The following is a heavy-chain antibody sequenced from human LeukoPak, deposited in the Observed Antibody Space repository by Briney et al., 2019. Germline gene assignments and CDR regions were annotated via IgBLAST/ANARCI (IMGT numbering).Heavy chain of an antibody. CDR1: GFTFSSYA. CDR2: ISGSGGST. J-gene: IGHJ4*02. Sequence: GGSLRLSCAASGFTFSSYAMRWVRPAPGKGLEWVSSISGSGGSTYYADSVKGRFTISRDNSKNTLYLQMNSLRAEDTAVYYCAKDWDYYGSGSYSDYWGQGTLVTVSS. V-gene: IGHV3-23*01. CDR3: AKDWDYYGSGSYSDY. D-gene: IGHD3-10*01.